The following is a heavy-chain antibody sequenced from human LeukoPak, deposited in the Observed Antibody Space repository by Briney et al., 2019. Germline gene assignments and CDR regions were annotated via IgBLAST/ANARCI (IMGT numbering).Heavy chain of an antibody. CDR1: GFSFSSNT. Sequence: GGSLRLSCAGSGFSFSSNTMSWVRQAPGKGLEWVSVIYSGGSTYYADSVKGRFTISRDNSKNTLYLQMNSLRAEDTAVYYCARDLNYYDSIDYWGQGTLVTVSS. V-gene: IGHV3-66*01. D-gene: IGHD3-22*01. CDR3: ARDLNYYDSIDY. CDR2: IYSGGST. J-gene: IGHJ4*02.